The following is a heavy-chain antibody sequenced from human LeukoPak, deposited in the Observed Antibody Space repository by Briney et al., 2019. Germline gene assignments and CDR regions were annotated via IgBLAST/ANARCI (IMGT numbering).Heavy chain of an antibody. CDR3: ARGGGYSSSFDY. Sequence: TGGSLRLSCAVSGFTFSNYALTWVRQAPGKGLEWVSTISASGGPTYHADSVKGRFTISRDNSKNTLYLQMNSLRAEDTAVYYCARGGGYSSSFDYWGQGTLVTVSS. CDR1: GFTFSNYA. D-gene: IGHD6-19*01. J-gene: IGHJ4*02. CDR2: ISASGGPT. V-gene: IGHV3-23*01.